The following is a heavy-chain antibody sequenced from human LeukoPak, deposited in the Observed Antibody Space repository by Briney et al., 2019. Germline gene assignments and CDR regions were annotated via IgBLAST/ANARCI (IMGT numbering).Heavy chain of an antibody. J-gene: IGHJ4*02. Sequence: ASVTVSCKASGYTFTSYYMHWVRQAPGQGLEWMAIINPSGGSTTYAQEFQGRVTMTRDTSTSTVYMELSSLRSEDTAVYYCASHRSGWQQTYFDYWGQGTLVTVSS. CDR3: ASHRSGWQQTYFDY. CDR2: INPSGGST. D-gene: IGHD6-25*01. V-gene: IGHV1-46*01. CDR1: GYTFTSYY.